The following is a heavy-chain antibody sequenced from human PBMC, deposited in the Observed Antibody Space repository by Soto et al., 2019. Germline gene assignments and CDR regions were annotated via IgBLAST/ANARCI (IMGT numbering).Heavy chain of an antibody. D-gene: IGHD2-2*01. V-gene: IGHV3-23*01. Sequence: PGGSLRLSCAASGFTFSSYTMSWVRQVPGQGLEWVSVISGSGGTTYYADSVKGRFTISRDNSKNTLYLQMNSLRAEDTAVYYCAKTCCPRNAHWGQGTLVTVSS. CDR1: GFTFSSYT. CDR3: AKTCCPRNAH. CDR2: ISGSGGTT. J-gene: IGHJ4*02.